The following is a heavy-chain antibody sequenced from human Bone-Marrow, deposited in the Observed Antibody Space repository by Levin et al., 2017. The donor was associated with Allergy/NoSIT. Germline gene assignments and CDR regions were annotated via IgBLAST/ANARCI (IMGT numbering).Heavy chain of an antibody. D-gene: IGHD3-10*01. J-gene: IGHJ5*01. Sequence: GESLKISCAASGFTFSAYAMKWIRQAPGKGLEWVSMISDSGASTRYADSVKGRFTISRDNSKNTVFLQMNSLRAEDTAIYYCATHWGKVRGGDSWGQGTRVTVSS. CDR1: GFTFSAYA. CDR3: ATHWGKVRGGDS. CDR2: ISDSGAST. V-gene: IGHV3-23*01.